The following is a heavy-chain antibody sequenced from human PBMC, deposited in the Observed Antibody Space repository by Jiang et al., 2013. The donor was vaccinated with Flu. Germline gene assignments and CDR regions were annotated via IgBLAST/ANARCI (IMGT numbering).Heavy chain of an antibody. D-gene: IGHD2-21*01. CDR1: VAPSAVVVST. V-gene: IGHV4-31*03. J-gene: IGHJ3*02. CDR3: ARSLDMRVVITPDAFNM. Sequence: GLVKPSPDPCPSPALSLVAPSAVVVSTGAGIRQHPGKGLEWIGYIYYSDYSGGSNYNPSLKSRVTISVDTSKNHFSLNLSSVTAADTAVYYCARSLDMRVVITPDAFNMWGQGTMVTVSS. CDR2: IYYSDYSGGS.